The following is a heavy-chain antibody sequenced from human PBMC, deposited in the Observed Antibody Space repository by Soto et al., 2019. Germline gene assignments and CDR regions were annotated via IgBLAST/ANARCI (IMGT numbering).Heavy chain of an antibody. J-gene: IGHJ4*02. CDR3: ARETARSLDY. V-gene: IGHV3-33*01. Sequence: GGSLRLSCAASGFTFSNHGMHWVRQAPGKGLEWVAIIWSDGSGNYYADSVKGRFTISRDNSKSMLYLQMNSLRAEDTAVYYCARETARSLDYWGQGTLVTVSS. CDR2: IWSDGSGN. CDR1: GFTFSNHG. D-gene: IGHD2-21*02.